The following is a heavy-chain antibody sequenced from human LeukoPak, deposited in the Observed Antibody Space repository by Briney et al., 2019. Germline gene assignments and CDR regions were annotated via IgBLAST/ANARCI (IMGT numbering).Heavy chain of an antibody. J-gene: IGHJ4*02. Sequence: PSETLSLTCTVSGGSVTTYYWSWIRQSAGKGLEWIGHISTSGTTTYNPSLKSRVTMSVDTSKNQFSLKLTSVTAADTAVYYCAREATVVGVTIIWGQGILVTVSS. CDR1: GGSVTTYY. D-gene: IGHD1-26*01. V-gene: IGHV4-4*07. CDR2: ISTSGTT. CDR3: AREATVVGVTII.